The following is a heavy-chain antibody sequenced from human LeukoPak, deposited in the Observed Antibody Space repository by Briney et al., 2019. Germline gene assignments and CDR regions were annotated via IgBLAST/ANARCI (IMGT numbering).Heavy chain of an antibody. CDR1: GFTFSSYA. Sequence: PGRSLRLSCAASGFTFSSYAIHWVRQAPGKGLEWVAVISYDGSNKYYADSVKGRFTISRDNSKNTLYLQMNSLRAEDTAVYYCARDGLLGYFDYWGQGTLVTVSS. CDR2: ISYDGSNK. CDR3: ARDGLLGYFDY. D-gene: IGHD2-8*02. V-gene: IGHV3-30-3*01. J-gene: IGHJ4*02.